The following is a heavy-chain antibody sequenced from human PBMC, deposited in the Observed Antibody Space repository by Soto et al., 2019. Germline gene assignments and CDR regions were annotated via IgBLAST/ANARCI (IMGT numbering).Heavy chain of an antibody. D-gene: IGHD6-19*01. Sequence: QVQLVESGGGLVKPGGSLRLSCAASGFTFSDYYMSWIRQAPGKGLEWLSYISSSGSSIYYADSVKGRFTISRDNAKNSLYLQMNSLRAADKAVSYCARWYSSVWQGAFDIWGQGTMVTVSS. CDR3: ARWYSSVWQGAFDI. J-gene: IGHJ3*02. CDR1: GFTFSDYY. CDR2: ISSSGSSI. V-gene: IGHV3-11*01.